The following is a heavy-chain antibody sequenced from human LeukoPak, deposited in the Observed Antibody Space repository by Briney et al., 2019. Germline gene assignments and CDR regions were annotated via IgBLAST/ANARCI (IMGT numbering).Heavy chain of an antibody. D-gene: IGHD1-26*01. CDR3: VKEDSGFNY. CDR2: LNPNSGGT. J-gene: IGHJ4*02. CDR1: GYSFTGYY. V-gene: IGHV1-2*06. Sequence: ASVKVSCKASGYSFTGYYMHWVRQAPGQGLEWMGRLNPNSGGTKYAQKFQGRVTVTRDTSSSTAYMELSGLISDDTAVYYCVKEDSGFNYWGQGTLVTVSS.